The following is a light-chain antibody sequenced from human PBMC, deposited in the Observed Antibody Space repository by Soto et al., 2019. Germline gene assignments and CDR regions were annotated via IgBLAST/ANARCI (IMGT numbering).Light chain of an antibody. J-gene: IGKJ4*01. CDR3: QKYNSALT. CDR1: QGISNY. CDR2: AAS. Sequence: DIQMTQSPSSLSASVGDRVTITCRASQGISNYLAWYQQKPGKVPKLLIYAASTLQSGVPSRFSGSGSGTDFTLTIISLQPEDVATYYCQKYNSALTFGGGTKVEIK. V-gene: IGKV1-27*01.